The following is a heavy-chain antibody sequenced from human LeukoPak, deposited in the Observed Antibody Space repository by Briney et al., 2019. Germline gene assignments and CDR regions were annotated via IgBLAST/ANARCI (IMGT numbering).Heavy chain of an antibody. J-gene: IGHJ4*02. V-gene: IGHV3-48*03. D-gene: IGHD6-19*01. CDR2: ISANSATI. CDR3: VKPIPGRWLAPFDF. Sequence: GGSLRLSCAASGFTFSGYEMAWVRQAPGKGPEWVSFISANSATISYADSVKGRFTISRDNAKNSLYLQMNSLRAEDTAVYYCVKPIPGRWLAPFDFWGQGTLVTVSS. CDR1: GFTFSGYE.